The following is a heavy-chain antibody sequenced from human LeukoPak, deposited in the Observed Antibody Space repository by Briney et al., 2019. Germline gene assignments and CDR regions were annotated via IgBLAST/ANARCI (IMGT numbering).Heavy chain of an antibody. V-gene: IGHV4-34*01. Sequence: PSETLSLTCAVYGGSFSGYYWSWIRQPPAKGLEWIGEINHSGSTNYNPSLKSRVTISVETSKNQFSLKLSSVTAADTAVYYCAASGSYDDFDYWGQGTLVTVSS. CDR1: GGSFSGYY. J-gene: IGHJ4*02. CDR3: AASGSYDDFDY. CDR2: INHSGST. D-gene: IGHD1-26*01.